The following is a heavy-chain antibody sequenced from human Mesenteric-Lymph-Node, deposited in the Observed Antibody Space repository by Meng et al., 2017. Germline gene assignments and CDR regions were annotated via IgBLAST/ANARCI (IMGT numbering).Heavy chain of an antibody. Sequence: QVPLHVSGPGMVKPSQTLSLTCTVSGGSINSGDYYWSWIRQPPGKGLEWIGYIYYTGSTYYNPSLKSRVTISMDTSKNQFSLRLSSVTAADTAVYYCARNYYFDYWGQGTLVTVSS. CDR1: GGSINSGDYY. CDR2: IYYTGST. V-gene: IGHV4-30-4*01. J-gene: IGHJ4*02. CDR3: ARNYYFDY.